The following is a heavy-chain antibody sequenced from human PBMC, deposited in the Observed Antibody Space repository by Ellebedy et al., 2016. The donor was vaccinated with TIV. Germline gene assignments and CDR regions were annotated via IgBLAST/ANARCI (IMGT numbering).Heavy chain of an antibody. CDR1: GASISSSTYY. Sequence: ESLKISCTVSGASISSSTYYWGWIRQPPGKGLEWIGCIYYSGSTYYNPSLKSRVTITLDTSKNQFSLKLSSVTAADTAVYYCARSRDLSDYWGQGTPVIVSS. CDR3: ARSRDLSDY. CDR2: IYYSGST. J-gene: IGHJ4*02. D-gene: IGHD5-24*01. V-gene: IGHV4-39*01.